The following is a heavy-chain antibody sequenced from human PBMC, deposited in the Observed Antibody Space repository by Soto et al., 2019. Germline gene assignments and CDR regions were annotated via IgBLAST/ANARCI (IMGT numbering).Heavy chain of an antibody. CDR3: AKDRPSYYDFWSGYVFDI. Sequence: GGSLRLSCAASGFTFSSYAMSWVRQAPGKGLEWVSAISGSGGNTYYADSVKGRFTISRDNSKNTLYLQMNSLRAEDTAVYYCAKDRPSYYDFWSGYVFDIWGQGTMVTVSS. CDR2: ISGSGGNT. CDR1: GFTFSSYA. D-gene: IGHD3-3*01. V-gene: IGHV3-23*01. J-gene: IGHJ3*02.